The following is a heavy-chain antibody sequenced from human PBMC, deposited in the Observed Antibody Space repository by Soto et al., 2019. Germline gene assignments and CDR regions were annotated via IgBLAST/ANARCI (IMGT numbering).Heavy chain of an antibody. V-gene: IGHV1-18*04. CDR3: ARDPPYGWGTYGRGGMDV. Sequence: VQLVQSETEVKKPGASVKVSCKASGYSFSSYGISWVRQAPGQGLEWMGWISVYSGDTKYTQKLQGRVTMTTDTSTSTAYMDLRSLRFSDTAVYYCARDPPYGWGTYGRGGMDVWGQGTTVIVSS. D-gene: IGHD3-10*01. J-gene: IGHJ6*02. CDR1: GYSFSSYG. CDR2: ISVYSGDT.